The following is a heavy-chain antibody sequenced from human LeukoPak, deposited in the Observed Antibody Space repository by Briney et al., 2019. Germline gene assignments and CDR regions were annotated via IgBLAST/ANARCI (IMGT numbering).Heavy chain of an antibody. D-gene: IGHD5-18*01. J-gene: IGHJ4*02. CDR3: ARGSRRIQLWLRYY. Sequence: ASVKVSCKASGYTFTGYYMHWVRQAPGQGLEWMGWISPNSGGTNYAQKFQGRVTMTRDTSISTAYMELSRLRSDDTAVYYCARGSRRIQLWLRYYWGQGTLVTVSS. CDR1: GYTFTGYY. CDR2: ISPNSGGT. V-gene: IGHV1-2*02.